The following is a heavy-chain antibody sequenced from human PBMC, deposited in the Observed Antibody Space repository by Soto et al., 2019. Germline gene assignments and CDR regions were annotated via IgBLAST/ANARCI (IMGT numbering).Heavy chain of an antibody. J-gene: IGHJ4*02. CDR1: GFTFSSYE. D-gene: IGHD3-10*01. CDR2: ISSSGSTI. CDR3: AGEDYYGSGSHDY. Sequence: EVQLVESGGGLVQPGGSLRLSCAASGFTFSSYEMNWVRQAPGKGLEWVSYISSSGSTIYYADSVKGRFTISRDNAKNSLYLQMNSLRAEDTAVYHCAGEDYYGSGSHDYWGQGTLVTVSS. V-gene: IGHV3-48*03.